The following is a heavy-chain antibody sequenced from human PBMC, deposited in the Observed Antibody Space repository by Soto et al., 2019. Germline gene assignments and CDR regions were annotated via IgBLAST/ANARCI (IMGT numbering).Heavy chain of an antibody. J-gene: IGHJ5*02. Sequence: SETLCLTCTVSGGSISSYYWSWIRQPPGKGLEWIGYIYYSGSTNYNPSLKSRVTISVDTSKNQFSLKMSAVTAADTAVYYCARTNCSGGSCDSPVGRYNWFDPWGKGTLV. D-gene: IGHD2-15*01. CDR1: GGSISSYY. V-gene: IGHV4-59*01. CDR3: ARTNCSGGSCDSPVGRYNWFDP. CDR2: IYYSGST.